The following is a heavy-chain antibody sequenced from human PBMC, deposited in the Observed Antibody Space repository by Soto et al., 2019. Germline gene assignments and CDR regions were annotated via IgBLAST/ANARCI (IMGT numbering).Heavy chain of an antibody. Sequence: QVQLVQSGAEVKKTWASVKVSCKASGYTFATYGFSWVRQAPVQVLEWMGWISASNGNTNYAQKLRGRVTMTTDTSTSTAYMELRSLRSDDTAVFYCARSGRSWNLREFDYWCQGTLVTVSS. CDR2: ISASNGNT. CDR1: GYTFATYG. J-gene: IGHJ4*02. D-gene: IGHD6-13*01. V-gene: IGHV1-18*01. CDR3: ARSGRSWNLREFDY.